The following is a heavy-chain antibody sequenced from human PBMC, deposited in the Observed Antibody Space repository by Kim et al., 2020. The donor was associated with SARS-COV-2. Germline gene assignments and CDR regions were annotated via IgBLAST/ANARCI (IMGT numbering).Heavy chain of an antibody. V-gene: IGHV3-48*02. Sequence: RFTISRDNAKNSLYLQMNSLRDEDTAVYYCARDRRYSSSWYYKAYGMDVWGQGTTVTVSS. D-gene: IGHD6-13*01. J-gene: IGHJ6*02. CDR3: ARDRRYSSSWYYKAYGMDV.